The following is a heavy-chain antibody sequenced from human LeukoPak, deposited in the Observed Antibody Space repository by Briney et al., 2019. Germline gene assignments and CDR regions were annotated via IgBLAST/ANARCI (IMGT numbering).Heavy chain of an antibody. CDR1: GGSISSYY. D-gene: IGHD1-14*01. CDR3: ARGGLGIYFDY. V-gene: IGHV4-59*01. CDR2: IYYSGST. J-gene: IGHJ4*02. Sequence: SETLSLTCTVSGGSISSYYWSWIRQPPGKGLEWIGYIYYSGSTNYNPSLKSRVTISVDTSKNQFSLKLSSVTAADTAVYYCARGGLGIYFDYWGQGTLVTVSS.